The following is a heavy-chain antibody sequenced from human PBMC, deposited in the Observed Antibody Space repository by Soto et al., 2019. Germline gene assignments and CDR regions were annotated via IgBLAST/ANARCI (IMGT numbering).Heavy chain of an antibody. Sequence: QVQLVQSGAEVTKPGSSVTVSCKASGGTLSSHGISWVRQAPGQRLEWMGGIIPMFGSPTYAQNFKGRGKITADEAMSTTAMELSGLRSEDTAVYFCARDLDNGGDSHGYYAMDVWGQGTTVTVSS. CDR2: IIPMFGSP. J-gene: IGHJ6*02. CDR3: ARDLDNGGDSHGYYAMDV. CDR1: GGTLSSHG. D-gene: IGHD2-21*02. V-gene: IGHV1-69*01.